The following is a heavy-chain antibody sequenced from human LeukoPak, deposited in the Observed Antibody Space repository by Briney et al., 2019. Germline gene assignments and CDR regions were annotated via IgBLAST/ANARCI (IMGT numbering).Heavy chain of an antibody. CDR2: ICTSGST. V-gene: IGHV4-61*02. CDR3: AKDMTYYYDSSGYYSDY. D-gene: IGHD3-22*01. CDR1: GGSISSGSYC. J-gene: IGHJ4*02. Sequence: SETLSLTCTVSGGSISSGSYCWSWIRQPAGKGLEWIGRICTSGSTNYNPSLKSRVTISVDTSKNQFSLKLSSVTAANTAVYYCAKDMTYYYDSSGYYSDYWGQGTLVTVSS.